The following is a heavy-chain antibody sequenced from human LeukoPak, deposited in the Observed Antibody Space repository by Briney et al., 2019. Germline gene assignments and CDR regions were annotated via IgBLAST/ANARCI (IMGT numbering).Heavy chain of an antibody. CDR2: ISGSGDST. CDR1: GLTFSSHA. J-gene: IGHJ4*02. CDR3: AKDYWKWSRVN. Sequence: PGGSLRLSCAASGLTFSSHALSWVRQAPGKGLEWVSVISGSGDSTHYADSVKGRFTISRDNSKNTLYLQMKSLRAEDTAVYYCAKDYWKWSRVNWGQGTLVTVSS. D-gene: IGHD2-15*01. V-gene: IGHV3-23*01.